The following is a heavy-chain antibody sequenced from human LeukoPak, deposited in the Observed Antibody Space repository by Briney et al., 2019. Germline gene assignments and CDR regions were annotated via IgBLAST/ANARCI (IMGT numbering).Heavy chain of an antibody. CDR3: ARATVDTAMVWNY. V-gene: IGHV4-59*02. Sequence: SETLSLPCTVSGGSVSSHYWSWIRQPPDKGLEWIGYVYHSGSTDYNPSLKSRVTISMDTSKNRFSLKLRSVTTADTAVYYCARATVDTAMVWNYWGQGVLVTVSS. CDR2: VYHSGST. D-gene: IGHD5-18*01. J-gene: IGHJ4*02. CDR1: GGSVSSHY.